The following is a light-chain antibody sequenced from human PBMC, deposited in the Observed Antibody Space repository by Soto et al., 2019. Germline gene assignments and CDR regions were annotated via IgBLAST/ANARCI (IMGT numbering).Light chain of an antibody. V-gene: IGKV1-5*03. Sequence: DVEMTQSPSTLPTSIGDRVTINCRASQNVSNWLAWYKQKPGKAPKLLIYKASRLESGVPSRFSAGGTGTGFTLTINSLQSDDFATYFCQQYSKESTFGQGTKLEIK. CDR2: KAS. CDR3: QQYSKEST. J-gene: IGKJ2*01. CDR1: QNVSNW.